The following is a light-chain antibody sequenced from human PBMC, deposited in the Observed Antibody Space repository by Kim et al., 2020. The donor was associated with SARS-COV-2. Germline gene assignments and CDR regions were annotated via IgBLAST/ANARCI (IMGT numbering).Light chain of an antibody. J-gene: IGKJ4*01. CDR3: QQYWSLPLT. CDR2: SAS. CDR1: HDISRW. Sequence: DIQMTQSPSTLSASIGDRVTITCRASHDISRWLAWYQRRPGKAPKVLIYSASTLESGVPSRFTGNRSGTEFNLTVSSLQPDDFATYYCQQYWSLPLTFGGGTKLEI. V-gene: IGKV1-5*03.